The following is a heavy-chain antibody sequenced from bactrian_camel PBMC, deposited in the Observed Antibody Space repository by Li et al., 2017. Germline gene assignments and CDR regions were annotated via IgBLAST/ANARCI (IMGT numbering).Heavy chain of an antibody. CDR2: IGYDGAT. CDR3: AAATGSVWSRALFPEGYNF. D-gene: IGHD6*01. Sequence: VQLVESGGGSVQAGGSLRLSCAASGDAYSTYSRACMGWFRQAPGKEREGVAVIGYDGATYYSDSVKGRFAISQDNTKNTNTLYLQMNSLKPEDTAMYYCAAATGSVWSRALFPEGYNFWGQGTQVTVS. J-gene: IGHJ4*01. V-gene: IGHV3-3*01. CDR1: GDAYSTYSRAC.